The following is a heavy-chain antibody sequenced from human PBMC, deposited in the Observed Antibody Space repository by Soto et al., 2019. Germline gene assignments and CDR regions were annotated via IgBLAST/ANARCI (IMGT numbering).Heavy chain of an antibody. V-gene: IGHV1-8*01. CDR1: GYTFTSYD. Sequence: QVQLVQSGAEVKEPGASVKVSCKASGYTFTSYDFNWVRQATGQGPEWMGWMSSSSGHTGYAQKFQGRVTMTRDTSISTASMELSSLRSEDTAVYYCARGPPKWGFDYWGQGVLVTVSS. CDR3: ARGPPKWGFDY. D-gene: IGHD7-27*01. J-gene: IGHJ4*02. CDR2: MSSSSGHT.